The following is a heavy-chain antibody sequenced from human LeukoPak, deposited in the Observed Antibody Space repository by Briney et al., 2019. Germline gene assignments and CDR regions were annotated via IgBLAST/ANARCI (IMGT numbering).Heavy chain of an antibody. D-gene: IGHD3-10*01. V-gene: IGHV4-59*01. CDR2: VSHSGST. CDR1: GDSISDYF. J-gene: IGHJ4*02. CDR3: ARSLGSLIRGVLGY. Sequence: SGTLSLTCSDSGDSISDYFWTWIRQPPGKELEWLGYVSHSGSTKYNPSLKSRVTISVDTSKSQFSLRLSSVTAADTAVYYCARSLGSLIRGVLGYWGQGTLVTVSS.